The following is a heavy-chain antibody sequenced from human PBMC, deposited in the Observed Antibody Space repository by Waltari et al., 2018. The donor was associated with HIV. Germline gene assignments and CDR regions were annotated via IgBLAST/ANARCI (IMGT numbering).Heavy chain of an antibody. Sequence: QVQLQQWGAGLLKPSETLSLTCSLSGGSFANYYWSWIRHSPGQALNWLGELNYGGTITFHPSLKRRVVLSIDASKFQFSLNLTSVTAADTALYFCARRGSGGSPITVWGRGSPVIVS. CDR1: GGSFANYY. CDR3: ARRGSGGSPITV. D-gene: IGHD2-15*01. V-gene: IGHV4-34*02. CDR2: LNYGGTI. J-gene: IGHJ4*02.